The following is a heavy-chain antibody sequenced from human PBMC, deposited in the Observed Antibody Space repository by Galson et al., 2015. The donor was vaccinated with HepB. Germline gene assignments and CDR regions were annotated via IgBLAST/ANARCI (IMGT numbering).Heavy chain of an antibody. CDR3: ARPNGSTRFQRRYLEWLPFDY. V-gene: IGHV1-69*13. CDR1: GGTFSSYA. D-gene: IGHD3-3*01. J-gene: IGHJ4*02. CDR2: IIPIFGTA. Sequence: SVKVSCKASGGTFSSYAIRWVRQAPAQGLEWMGGIIPIFGTANYAQKFQGRVTITAYESTSTAYMELSSLRSEDTAVYYCARPNGSTRFQRRYLEWLPFDYWGQGTLVTVSS.